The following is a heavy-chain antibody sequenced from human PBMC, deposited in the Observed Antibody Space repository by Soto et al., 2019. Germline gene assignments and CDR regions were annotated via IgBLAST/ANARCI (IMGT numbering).Heavy chain of an antibody. D-gene: IGHD1-7*01. CDR3: ARDKAPPGNWNYVRYYYGMDV. CDR2: ISSSSSYI. J-gene: IGHJ6*02. CDR1: GFTFSSYS. Sequence: PGGSLRLSCAASGFTFSSYSMNWFRQAPGKGLKWVSSISSSSSYIYYADSVKGRFTISRDNAKNSLYLQMNSLRAEDTAVYYCARDKAPPGNWNYVRYYYGMDVWGQGTTVTVSS. V-gene: IGHV3-21*01.